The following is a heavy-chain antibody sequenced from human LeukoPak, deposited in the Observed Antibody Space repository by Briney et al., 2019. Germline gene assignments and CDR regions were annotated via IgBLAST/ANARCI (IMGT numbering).Heavy chain of an antibody. V-gene: IGHV4-59*08. D-gene: IGHD1-14*01. CDR3: ARHGTGQKAFNI. CDR2: IHYSGGT. CDR1: SGSISGYY. Sequence: SETLSLTCTVSSGSISGYYWSWIRQPPGKGLEWIGQIHYSGGTIYNPSLKSRVTISVDTPKNQFSLKLSSGSAADTAAYYCARHGTGQKAFNIWGQGTMVTVSS. J-gene: IGHJ3*02.